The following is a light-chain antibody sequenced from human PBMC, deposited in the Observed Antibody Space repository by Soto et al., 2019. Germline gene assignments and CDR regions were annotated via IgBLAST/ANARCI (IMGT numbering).Light chain of an antibody. CDR3: LQYNNWWT. V-gene: IGKV3-15*01. J-gene: IGKJ1*01. CDR2: GAF. Sequence: EIIMTQSPATLSVSPGERATLSCRASQSVSSNLAWYQQKPGQAPRLLIYGAFIRATGIPARFSGSVSGTDFTLTTNSLQSEDFAVYYCLQYNNWWTFGQGTKVEIK. CDR1: QSVSSN.